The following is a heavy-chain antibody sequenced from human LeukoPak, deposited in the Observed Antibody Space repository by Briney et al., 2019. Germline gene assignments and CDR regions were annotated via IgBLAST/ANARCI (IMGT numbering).Heavy chain of an antibody. CDR1: GGSISSHY. CDR2: IYYSGST. Sequence: PSETLSLTCTVSGGSISSHYWSWIRQPPGKGLEWIGYIYYSGSTNYNPSLQSRVTISVDTSKNQLSLRVTSMTAADTAVYYCARDTSGYYGRYESWGQGILVTVSS. D-gene: IGHD3-3*01. CDR3: ARDTSGYYGRYES. J-gene: IGHJ4*02. V-gene: IGHV4-59*11.